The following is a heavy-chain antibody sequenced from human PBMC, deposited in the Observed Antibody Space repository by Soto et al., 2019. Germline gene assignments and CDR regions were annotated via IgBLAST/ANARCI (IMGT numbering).Heavy chain of an antibody. CDR3: ARAPNSWYEGWVDP. Sequence: SETLSLTCTVSGGSISSYYWSWVRQPPGKGLEWIGYIYYSGSTNYNPSLKSRVTISVDTSKNQFSLKLSSVTAADTAVDYCARAPNSWYEGWVDPWGEGIQVTV. V-gene: IGHV4-59*01. CDR1: GGSISSYY. J-gene: IGHJ5*02. D-gene: IGHD6-13*01. CDR2: IYYSGST.